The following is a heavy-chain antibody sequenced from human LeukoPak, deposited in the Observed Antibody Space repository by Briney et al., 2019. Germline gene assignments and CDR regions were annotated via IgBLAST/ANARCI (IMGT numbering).Heavy chain of an antibody. V-gene: IGHV4-34*01. CDR2: INHSGST. J-gene: IGHJ5*02. Sequence: SETLSLTCAVYGGSFSGYYWSWIRQPPGKGLEWIGEINHSGSTNYNPSLKSRVTISVDTSKNQFSLKLSSVTAEDTAVYYCARVLGELNWFDPWGQGTLVTVSS. CDR1: GGSFSGYY. CDR3: ARVLGELNWFDP. D-gene: IGHD2-21*01.